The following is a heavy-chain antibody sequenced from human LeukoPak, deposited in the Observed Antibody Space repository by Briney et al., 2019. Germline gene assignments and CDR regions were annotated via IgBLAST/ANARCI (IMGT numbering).Heavy chain of an antibody. D-gene: IGHD3-10*01. Sequence: GGSLRLSCAASGFTFSSYSMNWVRQAPGKGLEWVSSISSSSSYIYYADSVKGRFTISRDNAKNSLYLQMNSLRDEDTAVYYCARDVERTGGTYYYGSGSPRGWGQGTLVTVSS. CDR3: ARDVERTGGTYYYGSGSPRG. J-gene: IGHJ4*02. CDR2: ISSSSSYI. V-gene: IGHV3-21*01. CDR1: GFTFSSYS.